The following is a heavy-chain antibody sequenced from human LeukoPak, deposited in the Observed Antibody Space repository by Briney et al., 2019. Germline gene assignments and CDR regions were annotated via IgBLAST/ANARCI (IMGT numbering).Heavy chain of an antibody. CDR1: GGSISSYY. J-gene: IGHJ4*02. D-gene: IGHD6-13*01. Sequence: PSETLSLTCTVSGGSISSYYWSWIRQPPGKGLEWIGYIYYSGSTNYNPSLKSRVTISVDTSKNQFSLKLSSVTAADTAVYYCARAPSSSWYGIDYWGQGTLVTVSS. V-gene: IGHV4-59*12. CDR2: IYYSGST. CDR3: ARAPSSSWYGIDY.